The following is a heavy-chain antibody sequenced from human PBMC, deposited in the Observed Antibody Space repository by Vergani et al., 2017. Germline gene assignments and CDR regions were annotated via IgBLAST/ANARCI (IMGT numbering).Heavy chain of an antibody. CDR1: GESVSSNSAA. CDR2: TYYRFKWYN. J-gene: IGHJ4*02. V-gene: IGHV6-1*01. Sequence: QVQLQQSGPGLVKPSQTLSLSCAISGESVSSNSAAWDWIRQSPSRGLEWLGRTYYRFKWYNDYTVSVKSRITINPDTSKNQFSLQLNSVTPEDTAVYYCARGMVAGSCTFDYWGQGTLVTITS. D-gene: IGHD1-14*01. CDR3: ARGMVAGSCTFDY.